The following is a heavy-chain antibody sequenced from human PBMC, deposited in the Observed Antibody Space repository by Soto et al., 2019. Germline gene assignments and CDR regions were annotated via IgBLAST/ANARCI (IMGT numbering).Heavy chain of an antibody. V-gene: IGHV4-31*03. J-gene: IGHJ5*02. D-gene: IGHD6-19*01. Sequence: SETLSLTCTVSGGSINSGGYYWNWIRQHPGKGLEWIGYIYYSGSTYYNPSLKSRVTISVDTSKNQFPLKLSSVTAADTAVYYCARREYASGWSWWLDPWGQGTLVTVSS. CDR1: GGSINSGGYY. CDR3: ARREYASGWSWWLDP. CDR2: IYYSGST.